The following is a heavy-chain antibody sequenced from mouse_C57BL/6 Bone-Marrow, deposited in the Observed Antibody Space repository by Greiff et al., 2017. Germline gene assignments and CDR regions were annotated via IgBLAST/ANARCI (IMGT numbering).Heavy chain of an antibody. CDR3: AVYYYGIFAY. V-gene: IGHV1-81*01. D-gene: IGHD1-1*01. CDR2: IYPRSGNT. CDR1: GYTFTSYG. J-gene: IGHJ3*01. Sequence: VQLQQSGAELVRPGASVKLSCKASGYTFTSYGISWVKQRPGQGLEWIGEIYPRSGNTYYNEKFKGKATRTVDKSSSTAYMELRSLTSEDSAVYYCAVYYYGIFAYWGQGTLFTVS.